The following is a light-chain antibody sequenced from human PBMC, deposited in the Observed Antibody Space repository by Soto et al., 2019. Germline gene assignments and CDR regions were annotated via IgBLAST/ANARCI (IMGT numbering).Light chain of an antibody. Sequence: DIQMTQSPSTLSASVGYRVTITCRASQSISVWLAWYQQKAGKAPNLLIYKASRLESGVPSRLSGSGSGTEFTLTISSLQPDDFATYYCQQYNSYSWTFGQGTKVDIK. CDR3: QQYNSYSWT. V-gene: IGKV1-5*03. J-gene: IGKJ1*01. CDR2: KAS. CDR1: QSISVW.